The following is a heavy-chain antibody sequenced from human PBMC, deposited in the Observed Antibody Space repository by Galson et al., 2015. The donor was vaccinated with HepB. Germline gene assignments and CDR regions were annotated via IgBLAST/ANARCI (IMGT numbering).Heavy chain of an antibody. CDR3: ARVEVRGVARYYYGMDV. CDR1: GYTFTSYY. CDR2: INPSGGST. J-gene: IGHJ6*02. Sequence: SVKVSCKASGYTFTSYYMHWVRQAPGQGLEWMGIINPSGGSTSYAQKFQGRVTMTRDTSTSTVYMELSSLRSKDTAVYYCARVEVRGVARYYYGMDVWGQGTTVTVSS. V-gene: IGHV1-46*01. D-gene: IGHD3-10*01.